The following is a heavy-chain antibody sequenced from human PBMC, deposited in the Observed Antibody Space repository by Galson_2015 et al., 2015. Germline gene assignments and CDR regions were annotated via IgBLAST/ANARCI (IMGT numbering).Heavy chain of an antibody. D-gene: IGHD3-3*01. CDR2: INGFNGNT. CDR3: ARDPSFWSGAFNI. Sequence: SVKVSCKASDYTFTSYGIHWVRQAPGQGLEWMGWINGFNGNTNYAQKFKGRLTMTTDTSTDTAYMDLRSLRSDDTAVYYCARDPSFWSGAFNIWGQGTMVIVSS. J-gene: IGHJ3*02. V-gene: IGHV1-18*01. CDR1: DYTFTSYG.